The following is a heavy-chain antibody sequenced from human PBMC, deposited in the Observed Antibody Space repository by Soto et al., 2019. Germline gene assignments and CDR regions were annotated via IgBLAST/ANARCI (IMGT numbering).Heavy chain of an antibody. CDR1: GYTFTSYD. CDR3: ARERSAAGTGWFDP. V-gene: IGHV1-8*01. CDR2: MNPNSGNT. J-gene: IGHJ5*02. Sequence: QVQLVQSGAEVKKPGASVKVSCKASGYTFTSYDINWVRQATGQGLEWMGWMNPNSGNTGYAQKLQGRVTMARNTARSTAYLELSSLRSEDTAVYYCARERSAAGTGWFDPWGQGTLVTVSS. D-gene: IGHD6-13*01.